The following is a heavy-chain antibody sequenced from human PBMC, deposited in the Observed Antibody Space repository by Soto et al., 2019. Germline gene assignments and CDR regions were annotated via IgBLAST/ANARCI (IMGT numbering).Heavy chain of an antibody. CDR2: INPSGGST. CDR1: GYTFTSYY. Sequence: ASVKVSCKASGYTFTSYYMHWVRQAPGQGLEWMGIINPSGGSTSYAQKFQGRVTMTRDTSTSTVYMELSSLRSEDTAVYYCARDRVGPYYYDSSGYCHAAFDIWGQGTMVTVSS. J-gene: IGHJ3*02. D-gene: IGHD3-22*01. CDR3: ARDRVGPYYYDSSGYCHAAFDI. V-gene: IGHV1-46*01.